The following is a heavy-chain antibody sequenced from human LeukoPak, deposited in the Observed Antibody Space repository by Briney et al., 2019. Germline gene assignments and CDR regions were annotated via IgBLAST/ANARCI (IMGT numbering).Heavy chain of an antibody. Sequence: GASVKVSCKASGYTFTSYDINWVRQATGQGLEWMGWMNPNSGNTGYAQKFQGRVTMSRNTSISTAYMELSSLRSEDTAVYYCARGRYDTDAFDIWGQGTMVTVSS. CDR3: ARGRYDTDAFDI. CDR1: GYTFTSYD. CDR2: MNPNSGNT. J-gene: IGHJ3*02. V-gene: IGHV1-8*01. D-gene: IGHD3-22*01.